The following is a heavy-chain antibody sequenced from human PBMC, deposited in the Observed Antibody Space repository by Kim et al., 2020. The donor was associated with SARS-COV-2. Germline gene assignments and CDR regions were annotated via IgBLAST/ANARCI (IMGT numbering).Heavy chain of an antibody. Sequence: ASVKVSCKTSGHFFTRDSIHWVRQAPGQGLEWMGGIDCGNGNTIYSQKFQGRVTFTTDTSASTAYMELSFPRSEDSAVYYCLGGFYFDYWGQGTLVTASS. CDR1: GHFFTRDS. CDR3: LGGFYFDY. D-gene: IGHD3-16*01. V-gene: IGHV1-3*01. CDR2: IDCGNGNT. J-gene: IGHJ4*02.